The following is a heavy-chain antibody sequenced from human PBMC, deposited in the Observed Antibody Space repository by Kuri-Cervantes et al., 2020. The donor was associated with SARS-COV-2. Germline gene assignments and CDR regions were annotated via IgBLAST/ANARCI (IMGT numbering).Heavy chain of an antibody. J-gene: IGHJ6*02. V-gene: IGHV1-69*04. CDR3: AREYSSSWYARPDYYYGMDV. CDR2: IIPILGIA. CDR1: GGTFSGYA. D-gene: IGHD6-13*01. Sequence: SVKVSCKASGGTFSGYAISWVRQAPGQGLEWMGRIIPILGIANYAQKFRGRVTITADKSTSTAYMELSSLRSEDTAVYYCAREYSSSWYARPDYYYGMDVWGQGTTVTVSS.